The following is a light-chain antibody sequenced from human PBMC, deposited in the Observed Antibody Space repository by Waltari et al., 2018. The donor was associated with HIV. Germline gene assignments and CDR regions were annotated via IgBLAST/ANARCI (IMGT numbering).Light chain of an antibody. CDR1: SSDVGGYNY. J-gene: IGLJ1*01. V-gene: IGLV2-14*01. CDR2: EVS. CDR3: SSYTSSSTL. Sequence: QSALTQPASVSRSPGQSITISCTGTSSDVGGYNYVSWYQQHPGKAPKLMIYEVSNRPSGVSNRFSGSKSGNTASLTISGLQAEDEADYYCSSYTSSSTLFGTGTKVTVL.